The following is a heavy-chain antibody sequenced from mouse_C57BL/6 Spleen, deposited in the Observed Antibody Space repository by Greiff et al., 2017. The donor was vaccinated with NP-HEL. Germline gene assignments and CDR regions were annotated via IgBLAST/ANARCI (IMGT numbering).Heavy chain of an antibody. Sequence: QVQLQQSGPELVKPGASVKLSCKASGYTFTSYDINWVKQRPGQGLEWIGWIYPRDGSTKYNEKFKGKATLTVDTSSSTAYMELHSLTSEDSAVYFCARWGITTVVAPFAYWGQGTLVTVSA. CDR1: GYTFTSYD. V-gene: IGHV1-85*01. J-gene: IGHJ3*01. CDR3: ARWGITTVVAPFAY. CDR2: IYPRDGST. D-gene: IGHD1-1*01.